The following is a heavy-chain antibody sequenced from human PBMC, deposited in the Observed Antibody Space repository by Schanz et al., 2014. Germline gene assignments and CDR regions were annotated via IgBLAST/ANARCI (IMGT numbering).Heavy chain of an antibody. CDR2: ISHDGYST. J-gene: IGHJ4*02. V-gene: IGHV3-64*04. D-gene: IGHD3-22*01. CDR3: ARPPHDSSGYYPFDY. Sequence: VQLVESGGGLVQPGGSLRLSCSASGFTFSIYAMHWVRQAPGKGLEYVSAISHDGYSTYYADSVKGRFTISRDNSKNTLYLQMNSLRAEDTAVYYCARPPHDSSGYYPFDYWGQGTLXTVSS. CDR1: GFTFSIYA.